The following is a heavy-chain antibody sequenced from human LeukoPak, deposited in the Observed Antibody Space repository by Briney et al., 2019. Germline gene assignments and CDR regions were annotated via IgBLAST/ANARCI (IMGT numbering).Heavy chain of an antibody. CDR1: GYTFTSYS. D-gene: IGHD1-1*01. CDR3: ARPRVYNWNDNYYYGMDV. J-gene: IGHJ6*04. CDR2: ISAYNGNT. Sequence: ASVKVSCKASGYTFTSYSISWVRQAPGQGLEWMGWISAYNGNTNYAQKLQGRVTMTTDTSTSTAYMELRSLRSDDTAVYYCARPRVYNWNDNYYYGMDVWGKGTTVTVSS. V-gene: IGHV1-18*04.